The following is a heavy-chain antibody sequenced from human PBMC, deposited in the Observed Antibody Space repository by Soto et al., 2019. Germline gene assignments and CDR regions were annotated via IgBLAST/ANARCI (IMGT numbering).Heavy chain of an antibody. CDR3: ARRFSQVLSGIGFMD. J-gene: IGHJ4*02. V-gene: IGHV3-7*03. Sequence: EVQLVESGGGLVQPGGSLRLSCEGSGFTFRSYWMNWVRQVPGKGLEWVASINEDGSEKYYVDSVKDRFTISRDNAKKSVYMQLNSLTVEDTALYYCARRFSQVLSGIGFMDWGQGALVTVSS. CDR1: GFTFRSYW. D-gene: IGHD3-22*01. CDR2: INEDGSEK.